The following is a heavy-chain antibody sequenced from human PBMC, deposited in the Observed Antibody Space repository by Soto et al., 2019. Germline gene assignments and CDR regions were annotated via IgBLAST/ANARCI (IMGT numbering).Heavy chain of an antibody. D-gene: IGHD4-17*01. Sequence: QLQLHESGPGLVKPSDTLSLTCTFSGGSLRSSSYYWGWLRQPPGKVLAWIGSIYYSWSTYYNPSLKGRVTISVDTAKNQFSLKPSSVTSADTAVYYCSHKTVTTGAWGQGTLVTVSS. V-gene: IGHV4-39*01. CDR1: GGSLRSSSYY. CDR2: IYYSWST. J-gene: IGHJ4*02. CDR3: SHKTVTTGA.